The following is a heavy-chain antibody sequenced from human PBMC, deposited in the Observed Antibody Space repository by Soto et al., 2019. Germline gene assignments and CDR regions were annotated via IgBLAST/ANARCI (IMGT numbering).Heavy chain of an antibody. J-gene: IGHJ5*02. V-gene: IGHV4-4*07. CDR1: GGSISSYY. D-gene: IGHD4-17*01. CDR2: IYTSGST. CDR3: ARDFPPGAVTTPRRNWFDP. Sequence: SETLSLTCTVSGGSISSYYWSWIRQPAGKGLEWIGRIYTSGSTNYNPSLKSRVTMSVDTSKNQFSLKLSSVTAADTAVYYCARDFPPGAVTTPRRNWFDPWGQVTLGTVSS.